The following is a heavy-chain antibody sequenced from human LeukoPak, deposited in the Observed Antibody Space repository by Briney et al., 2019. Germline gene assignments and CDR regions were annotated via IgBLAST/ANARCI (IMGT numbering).Heavy chain of an antibody. D-gene: IGHD3-3*01. V-gene: IGHV4-34*01. CDR1: GGSFSGYY. CDR2: INHSGST. CDR3: ARVVSGYSYYYYYMDV. Sequence: PSETLSLTCAVYGGSFSGYYWSWIRQPPGKGLEWIGEINHSGSTNYNPSLKSRVTISVDTSKNQFSLKLSSVTAADTAVYYCARVVSGYSYYYYYMDVWGKGTTVTVSS. J-gene: IGHJ6*03.